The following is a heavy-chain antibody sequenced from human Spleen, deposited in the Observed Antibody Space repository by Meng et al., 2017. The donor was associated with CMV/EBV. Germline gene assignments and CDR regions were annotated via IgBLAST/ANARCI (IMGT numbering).Heavy chain of an antibody. V-gene: IGHV3-21*01. CDR2: ISSSSSYI. D-gene: IGHD2-15*01. CDR1: GFTFSSYS. Sequence: GGSLRLSCAASGFTFSSYSMNWVRQAPGKGLEWVSSISSSSSYIYYADSVKGRFTISRDNAKNSLYLQMNSLRAEDTAVYYCARVLFRGCSGGSCYSVDYWGQGTLVTVSS. CDR3: ARVLFRGCSGGSCYSVDY. J-gene: IGHJ4*02.